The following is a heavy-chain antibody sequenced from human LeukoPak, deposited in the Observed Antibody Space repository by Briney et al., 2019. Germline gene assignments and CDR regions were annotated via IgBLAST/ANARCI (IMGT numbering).Heavy chain of an antibody. J-gene: IGHJ4*02. V-gene: IGHV3-23*01. CDR1: GFIFSSFA. CDR3: ARDLGFDY. CDR2: ISVRGGST. D-gene: IGHD7-27*01. Sequence: PGGSLRLSCAASGFIFSSFAMSWVRQAPGKGLEWVSGISVRGGSTYYADSVKGRFTISRDNAKNSLYLQMNSLRAEDTAVYYCARDLGFDYWGQGTLVTVSS.